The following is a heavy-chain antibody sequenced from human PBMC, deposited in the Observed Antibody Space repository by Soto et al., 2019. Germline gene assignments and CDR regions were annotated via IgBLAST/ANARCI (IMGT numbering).Heavy chain of an antibody. V-gene: IGHV1-69*13. CDR1: GGTFSSYA. CDR2: IIPIFGTA. D-gene: IGHD6-6*01. J-gene: IGHJ4*02. CDR3: ARDRLGSSSFSDY. Sequence: SVKVSCKASGGTFSSYAISWVRQAPGQGLEWMGGIIPIFGTANYAQKFQGRVTITADESTSTAYMELSSLRSEDTAVYYCARDRLGSSSFSDYWGQGTLVTVSS.